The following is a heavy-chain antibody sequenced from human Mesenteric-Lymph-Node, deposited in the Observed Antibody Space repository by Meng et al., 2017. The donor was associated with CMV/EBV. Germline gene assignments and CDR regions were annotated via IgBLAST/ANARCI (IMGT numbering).Heavy chain of an antibody. V-gene: IGHV3-21*06. D-gene: IGHD3-3*01. CDR1: EFTFSSYS. Sequence: GESLKISCAASEFTFSSYSMNWVRQAPGKGLEWVSSISSSSSYIYYADSVKGRFTISRDNAKNLLYLEMNSLRAEDTGVYYCARDTISGVVAFDYWGQGTLVTVSS. CDR3: ARDTISGVVAFDY. J-gene: IGHJ4*02. CDR2: ISSSSSYI.